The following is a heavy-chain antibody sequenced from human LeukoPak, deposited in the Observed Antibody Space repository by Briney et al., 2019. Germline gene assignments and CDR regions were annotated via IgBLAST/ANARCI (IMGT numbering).Heavy chain of an antibody. V-gene: IGHV4-39*01. D-gene: IGHD3-10*01. CDR2: IYYSGTT. CDR1: GGSISSPNHD. Sequence: SETLSLTCSVSGGSISSPNHDWAGIRQPPGQGLGCIGSIYYSGTTYYNLSLKSRVTLSVDTTQNQFSLQLSSVTAADTAIYFCARSLGANTWVGNWFDPWGQGTLVTVSP. CDR3: ARSLGANTWVGNWFDP. J-gene: IGHJ5*02.